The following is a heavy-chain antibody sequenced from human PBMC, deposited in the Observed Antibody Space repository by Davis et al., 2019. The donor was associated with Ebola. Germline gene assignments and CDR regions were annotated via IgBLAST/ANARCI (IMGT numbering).Heavy chain of an antibody. CDR3: ARGRRGAYYDFWSGYYSDY. CDR1: GFTFSDYY. V-gene: IGHV3-11*06. J-gene: IGHJ4*02. CDR2: ISSSSSYT. Sequence: GGSLRLSCAASGFTFSDYYMTWIRQAPGKGLEWVSYISSSSSYTNYADSVKGRFTISRDNAKNSLYLQMNSLRAEDTAVYYCARGRRGAYYDFWSGYYSDYWGQGTLVTVSS. D-gene: IGHD3-3*01.